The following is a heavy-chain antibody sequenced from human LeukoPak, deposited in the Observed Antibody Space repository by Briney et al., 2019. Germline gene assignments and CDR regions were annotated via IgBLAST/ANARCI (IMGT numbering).Heavy chain of an antibody. CDR1: GGSFSAYY. CDR2: INHSGST. D-gene: IGHD1-20*01. V-gene: IGHV4-34*01. CDR3: ARDTSPGITGTY. J-gene: IGHJ4*02. Sequence: SETLSLTCDVYGGSFSAYYWSWIRQPPGKGLEWIGEINHSGSTNYNPSLKSRVTISIDTSKNQFSLKLSSVTAADTAMYYCARDTSPGITGTYWGQGTLVTVSS.